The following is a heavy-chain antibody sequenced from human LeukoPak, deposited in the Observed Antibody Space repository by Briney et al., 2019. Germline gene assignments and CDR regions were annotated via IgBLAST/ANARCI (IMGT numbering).Heavy chain of an antibody. CDR1: GFTFDDYA. J-gene: IGHJ3*02. CDR2: ISWNSGSI. V-gene: IGHV3-9*01. Sequence: GGSLRLSCAASGFTFDDYAMHWVRQAPGKGLEWVSGISWNSGSIGYTDSVKGRFTISRDNAKNSLYLQMNSLRAEDTALYYCAKAEGATTLDAFDIWGQGTMVTVSS. D-gene: IGHD1-26*01. CDR3: AKAEGATTLDAFDI.